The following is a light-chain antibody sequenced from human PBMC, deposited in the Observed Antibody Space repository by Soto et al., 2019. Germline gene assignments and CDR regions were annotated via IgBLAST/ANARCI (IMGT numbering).Light chain of an antibody. CDR3: SSYAGSNNLL. V-gene: IGLV2-8*01. CDR2: EVT. CDR1: SSDVGGYNY. J-gene: IGLJ2*01. Sequence: QSALTQPPSASGSPGQSVTISCTGTSSDVGGYNYVSWYQQHPGKAPKLIIYEVTKRPSGVPDRFSGSKSGNTASLTVSGLQADDEADYYCSSYAGSNNLLFGGGTTLTVL.